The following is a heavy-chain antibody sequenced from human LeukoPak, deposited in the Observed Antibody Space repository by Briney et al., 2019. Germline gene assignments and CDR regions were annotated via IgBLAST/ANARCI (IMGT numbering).Heavy chain of an antibody. CDR1: GITLSNYG. Sequence: GGSLRLSCAVSGITLSNYGMSWVRQAPGKGLEWVAGISGSGGGTNYADSVKGRFTISRDNPKNTLYLQMNGLRAEDTAVYFCAKRGVVIRVILVGFHKEAYCFDSWGQGALVTVSS. J-gene: IGHJ4*02. CDR3: AKRGVVIRVILVGFHKEAYCFDS. CDR2: ISGSGGGT. D-gene: IGHD3-22*01. V-gene: IGHV3-23*01.